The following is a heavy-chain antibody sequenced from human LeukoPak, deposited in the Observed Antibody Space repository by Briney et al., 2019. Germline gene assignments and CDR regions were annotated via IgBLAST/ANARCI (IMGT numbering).Heavy chain of an antibody. J-gene: IGHJ4*02. CDR2: TYYRSKWYT. V-gene: IGHV6-1*01. Sequence: SQTLSLTCAISGDSVSSNSAAWNWIRQSPSRGLEWLGRTYYRSKWYTDYAVSVKSRVSINPDTSKNQFSLQLNSVTAADTAVYYCARGVYIAAAQYGYWGQGTLVTVSS. CDR1: GDSVSSNSAA. CDR3: ARGVYIAAAQYGY. D-gene: IGHD6-13*01.